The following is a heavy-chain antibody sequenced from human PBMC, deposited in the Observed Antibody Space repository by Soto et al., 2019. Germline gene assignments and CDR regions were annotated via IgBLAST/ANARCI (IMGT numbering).Heavy chain of an antibody. CDR3: ARHLLPHGDSYETGY. V-gene: IGHV4-59*08. J-gene: IGHJ4*02. CDR2: IYYNGNT. Sequence: SETLSLTCTVSGDSINNHYWNWIRQPPGKGLEWIGYIYYNGNTEYNPSLKSRVTMSVDTSKNQLSLKVTSVTAADTAVYYCARHLLPHGDSYETGYWGQGTLVPVSS. CDR1: GDSINNHY. D-gene: IGHD3-16*01.